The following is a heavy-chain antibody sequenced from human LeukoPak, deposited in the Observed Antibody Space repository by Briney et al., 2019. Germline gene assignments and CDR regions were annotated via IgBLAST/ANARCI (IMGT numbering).Heavy chain of an antibody. CDR2: INPDDSET. D-gene: IGHD3-16*01. V-gene: IGHV5-51*01. Sequence: GESLKISCTISGYNFANYGIGWVRQMPGKGLEWLGIINPDDSETRYSPPFQGRVTMSADKSVTTAYLKLTSVKAFDTAMYYXXXXXXSCALGASYFDFWGQGTLVTVSS. J-gene: IGHJ4*02. CDR3: XXXXXSCALGASYFDF. CDR1: GYNFANYG.